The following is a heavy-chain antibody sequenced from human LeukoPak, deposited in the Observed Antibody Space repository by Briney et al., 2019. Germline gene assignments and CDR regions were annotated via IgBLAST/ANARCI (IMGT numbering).Heavy chain of an antibody. J-gene: IGHJ4*02. Sequence: ASVKVSCKASGYTFTSYYMHWVRQAPGQGLEWMGIINPSGGSTSYAQKFQGRVTMTRDTSTSTVYMELSSLRSEDTAVYYCARDGGYSGSPGGYFDYWGQGTLVTVSS. CDR2: INPSGGST. CDR3: ARDGGYSGSPGGYFDY. D-gene: IGHD1-26*01. CDR1: GYTFTSYY. V-gene: IGHV1-46*01.